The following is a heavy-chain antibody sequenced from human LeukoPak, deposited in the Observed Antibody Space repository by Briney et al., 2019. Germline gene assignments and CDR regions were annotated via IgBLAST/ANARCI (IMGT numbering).Heavy chain of an antibody. CDR3: ARHLTAGGYYYYMDV. J-gene: IGHJ6*03. Sequence: GESLKISCKGSGYSFTSYWIGWVRQMPGKGLEWMGIIYPGDSDTRYSPSFQGQVTISADKSISTAYLQWSSLKASDTAMYYCARHLTAGGYYYYMDVWGKGTTVTISS. CDR1: GYSFTSYW. CDR2: IYPGDSDT. V-gene: IGHV5-51*01. D-gene: IGHD1-26*01.